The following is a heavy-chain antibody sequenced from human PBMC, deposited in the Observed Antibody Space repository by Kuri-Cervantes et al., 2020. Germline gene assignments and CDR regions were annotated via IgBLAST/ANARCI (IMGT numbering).Heavy chain of an antibody. J-gene: IGHJ5*02. D-gene: IGHD5-24*01. CDR2: INPSGGST. CDR1: GYTFTSCY. CDR3: ARDRLQLEEENWFDP. Sequence: ASVKVSCKASGYTFTSCYMHWVRQAPGQGLEWMGIINPSGGSTSYAQKFQGRVTMTRDTSTSTVYMELSSLRSEDTAVYYCARDRLQLEEENWFDPWGQGTLVTVSS. V-gene: IGHV1-46*01.